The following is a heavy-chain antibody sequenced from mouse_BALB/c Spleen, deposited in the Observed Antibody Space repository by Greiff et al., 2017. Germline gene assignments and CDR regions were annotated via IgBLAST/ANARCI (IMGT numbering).Heavy chain of an antibody. CDR3: AISDYGDY. D-gene: IGHD2-4*01. Sequence: VKLMESGAELVRPGVSVKISCKGSGYTFTDYAMHWVKQSHAKSLEWIGVISTYYGDASDNQKFKGKATMTVDKSSSTAYMELARLTSEDSAIYYCAISDYGDYWGQGTTLTVSS. CDR2: ISTYYGDA. CDR1: GYTFTDYA. J-gene: IGHJ2*01. V-gene: IGHV1S137*01.